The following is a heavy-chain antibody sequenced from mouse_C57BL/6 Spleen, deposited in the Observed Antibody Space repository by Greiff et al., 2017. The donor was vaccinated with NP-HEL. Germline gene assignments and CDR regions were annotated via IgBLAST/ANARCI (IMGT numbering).Heavy chain of an antibody. V-gene: IGHV2-2*01. Sequence: VQLQQSGPGLVQPSQSLSITCTVSGFSLTSYGVHWVRQSPGKGLEWLGVIWSGGSTDYNAAFISRLSISKDNSKSQVFFKMNSLQADDTAIYYCASYDYDDGFDYWGQGTTLTVSS. CDR3: ASYDYDDGFDY. J-gene: IGHJ2*01. CDR1: GFSLTSYG. CDR2: IWSGGST. D-gene: IGHD2-4*01.